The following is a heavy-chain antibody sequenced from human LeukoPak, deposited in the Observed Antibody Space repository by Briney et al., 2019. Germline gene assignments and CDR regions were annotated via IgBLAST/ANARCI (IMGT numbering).Heavy chain of an antibody. D-gene: IGHD5-24*01. J-gene: IGHJ4*02. Sequence: ASVNVSCKASGYTFTTFPMHWMRQAPGQRLEWMGWINAGNGDTKYSQKFQGRVTITRDTSASTAYMELSSLRSEDTAVYYCARDYDGYPPLYWGQGTLDTVSS. CDR2: INAGNGDT. V-gene: IGHV1-3*01. CDR3: ARDYDGYPPLY. CDR1: GYTFTTFP.